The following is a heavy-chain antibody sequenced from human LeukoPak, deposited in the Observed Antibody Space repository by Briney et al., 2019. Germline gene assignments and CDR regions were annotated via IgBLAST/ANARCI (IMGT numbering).Heavy chain of an antibody. CDR3: TRVLYCSSGSSSYSLGWFDP. D-gene: IGHD2-15*01. Sequence: PGGSLRLTCTAYGFTFGDYVMSWVRQAPGKGLEWVGFIRSKPYGGTTEYAASLKGRFTISRDDSKSIAYLQMTSLKTEDTAVYYCTRVLYCSSGSSSYSLGWFDPWGQGTLVTVSS. CDR1: GFTFGDYV. V-gene: IGHV3-49*04. CDR2: IRSKPYGGTT. J-gene: IGHJ5*02.